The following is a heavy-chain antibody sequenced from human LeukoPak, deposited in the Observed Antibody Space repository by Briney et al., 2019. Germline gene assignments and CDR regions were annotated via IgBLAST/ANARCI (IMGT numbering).Heavy chain of an antibody. CDR2: ISGSGGNT. CDR3: ARHDYGAF. J-gene: IGHJ4*02. V-gene: IGHV3-23*01. D-gene: IGHD4-17*01. Sequence: GVLRLSCAASGFTFGTYPMAWVRQAPGEGLEWVSAISGSGGNTYYAEYVKGRFTISRDNSRNTLFLQMNSLRAEDTAVYYCARHDYGAFWGQGTLVTVSS. CDR1: GFTFGTYP.